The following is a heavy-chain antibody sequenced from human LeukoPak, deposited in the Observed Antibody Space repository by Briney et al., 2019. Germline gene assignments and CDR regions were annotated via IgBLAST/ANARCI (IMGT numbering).Heavy chain of an antibody. Sequence: GGSLRLSCAASGFTFSSYSMNWVRQAPGKGLEWVSYISSSSSTIYYADSVKGRFTISRDNAKNSLYLQMNSLRAEDTAVYYCARLEVYDFWTPYYYMDVWGKGTTVTVSS. D-gene: IGHD3-3*01. V-gene: IGHV3-48*01. CDR1: GFTFSSYS. CDR3: ARLEVYDFWTPYYYMDV. J-gene: IGHJ6*03. CDR2: ISSSSSTI.